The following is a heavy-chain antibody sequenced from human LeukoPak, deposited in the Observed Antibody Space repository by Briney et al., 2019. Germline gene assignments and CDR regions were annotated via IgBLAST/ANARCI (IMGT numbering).Heavy chain of an antibody. CDR2: INPNSGGT. D-gene: IGHD6-13*01. V-gene: IGHV1-2*02. Sequence: GASVKVSCKSSGYTFTGYFLHRVRPAPGQELDWMGWINPNSGGTNYAQKFQGRVTMTRHTHKRTAYMDLSSQRSGDTAVYYCARGEIAAEGRFDPWGEGTLVTVSS. J-gene: IGHJ5*02. CDR3: ARGEIAAEGRFDP. CDR1: GYTFTGYF.